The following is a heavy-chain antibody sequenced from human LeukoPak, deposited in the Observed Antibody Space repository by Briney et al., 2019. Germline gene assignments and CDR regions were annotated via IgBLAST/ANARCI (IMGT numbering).Heavy chain of an antibody. V-gene: IGHV4-59*12. Sequence: SETLSLTCTVSGGSISDSYWTWIRQPPGKGLEWIGHIYYTGTTNYNPSLKSRVTISVDTSKNQFSLKLSSVTAADTAVYYCARAWAGAAAGTGPDYWGQGTLVTVSS. D-gene: IGHD6-13*01. CDR3: ARAWAGAAAGTGPDY. CDR1: GGSISDSY. J-gene: IGHJ4*02. CDR2: IYYTGTT.